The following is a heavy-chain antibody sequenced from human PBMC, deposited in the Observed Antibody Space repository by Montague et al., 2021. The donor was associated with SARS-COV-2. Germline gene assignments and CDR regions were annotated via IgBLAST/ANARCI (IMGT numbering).Heavy chain of an antibody. J-gene: IGHJ4*02. CDR3: ARSGGVYGYVCGSYLRESTNYDIDY. CDR1: GGSISSYN. V-gene: IGHV4-59*01. Sequence: SETLSLTCTVSGGSISSYNWSWTRQPQGKGLEWIGYIYYSGSTNNNPSLKSRVTISVYTSKNQFSLKLSFVTAADTAVYYCARSGGVYGYVCGSYLRESTNYDIDYWGQGTTVTVSS. CDR2: IYYSGST. D-gene: IGHD3-16*01.